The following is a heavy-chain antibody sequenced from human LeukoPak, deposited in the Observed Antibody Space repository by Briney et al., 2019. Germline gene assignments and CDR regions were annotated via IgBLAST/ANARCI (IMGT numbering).Heavy chain of an antibody. D-gene: IGHD3-22*01. CDR1: GFTFSSYW. CDR2: IKQDGSEK. Sequence: PGGSLRLSCAASGFTFSSYWMSWVRQAPGKGLEWVANIKQDGSEKYYVDSVKGRFTISRDNAKNSLYLQMNSLRAEDTAVYYCGRGGGGHYYDSSGLIDYWGQGTLVTVSS. V-gene: IGHV3-7*01. J-gene: IGHJ4*02. CDR3: GRGGGGHYYDSSGLIDY.